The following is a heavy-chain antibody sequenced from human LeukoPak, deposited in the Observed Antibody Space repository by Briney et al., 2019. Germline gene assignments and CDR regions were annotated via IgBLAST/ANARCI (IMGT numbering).Heavy chain of an antibody. V-gene: IGHV3-23*01. CDR3: AKGPRAVAEGNWFDP. D-gene: IGHD6-19*01. CDR2: ISGSGGST. J-gene: IGHJ5*02. CDR1: GFTFSSYA. Sequence: GGSLRLSCVASGFTFSSYAMSWVRQAPGKGLEWVSAISGSGGSTYYADSVKGRFTISRDNSKNTLYLQMNSLRAEDTAVYYCAKGPRAVAEGNWFDPWGQGTLVTVSS.